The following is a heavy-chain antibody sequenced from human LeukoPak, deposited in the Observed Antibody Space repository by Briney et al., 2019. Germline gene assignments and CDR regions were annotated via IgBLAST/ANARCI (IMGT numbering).Heavy chain of an antibody. Sequence: GGSLRLSCAASGFTFSSYAMHWVRQAPGKGLEWVAVISYDGSNKYYADSVKGRFTISRDNSKNTLYLQMNSLRAEDTAVYYCARDEREAAAGIDYWGRGTLVTVSS. V-gene: IGHV3-30-3*01. CDR1: GFTFSSYA. CDR3: ARDEREAAAGIDY. CDR2: ISYDGSNK. D-gene: IGHD6-13*01. J-gene: IGHJ4*02.